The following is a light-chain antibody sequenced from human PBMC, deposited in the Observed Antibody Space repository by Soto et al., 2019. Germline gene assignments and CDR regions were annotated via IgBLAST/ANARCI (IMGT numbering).Light chain of an antibody. CDR2: DAS. J-gene: IGKJ5*01. CDR3: QQRTEWPPSIT. Sequence: EIVLTQSPATLSLSPGERATLSCRASQSVSNCLAWYQQKPGQAPRLLIYDASNRATDIPARFSGSGSGTDFTLTITSLEPEDFAVYYCQQRTEWPPSITFGQGTDWRL. CDR1: QSVSNC. V-gene: IGKV3-11*01.